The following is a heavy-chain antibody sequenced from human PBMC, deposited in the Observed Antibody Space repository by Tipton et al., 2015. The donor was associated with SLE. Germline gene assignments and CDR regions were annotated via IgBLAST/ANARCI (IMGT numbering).Heavy chain of an antibody. D-gene: IGHD6-13*01. V-gene: IGHV4-59*11. Sequence: TLSLTCTVSGGSITNHYWNWIRQPPGKGLEWIGYIHYSGTTHDNPSLKSRVTMSVDMSKNQFSLRLTSVTAADTAVYYCARDRQAAGGVYFDYWGQGALVSVSS. CDR2: IHYSGTT. J-gene: IGHJ4*02. CDR1: GGSITNHY. CDR3: ARDRQAAGGVYFDY.